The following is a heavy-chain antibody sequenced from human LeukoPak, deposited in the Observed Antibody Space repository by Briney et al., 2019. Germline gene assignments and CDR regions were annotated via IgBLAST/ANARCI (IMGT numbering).Heavy chain of an antibody. J-gene: IGHJ4*02. CDR1: AFSFSTYW. CDR2: MNQDGSEI. CDR3: ARDRGYSTFDY. V-gene: IGHV3-7*01. D-gene: IGHD3-22*01. Sequence: GGSLRLSCTASAFSFSTYWMSWVRQAPGKGLEWVANMNQDGSEINYVDSVKGRFTISRDNAKNSLSLQMNSLRADDTVVYFCARDRGYSTFDYWGQGTLVTVSS.